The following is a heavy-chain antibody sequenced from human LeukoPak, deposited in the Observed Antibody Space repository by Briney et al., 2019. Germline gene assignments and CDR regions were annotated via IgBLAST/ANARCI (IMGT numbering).Heavy chain of an antibody. CDR2: IYYSGST. CDR3: ARDVVAAVGSFDY. CDR1: GGSISSSSYY. Sequence: SETLSLTCTVSGGSISSSSYYWGWIRQPPGKGLEWIGSIYYSGSTYYNPSLKSRVTISVDTSKNQLSLKLSSVTAADTAVYYCARDVVAAVGSFDYWGQGTLVIVSS. V-gene: IGHV4-39*07. D-gene: IGHD2-2*01. J-gene: IGHJ4*02.